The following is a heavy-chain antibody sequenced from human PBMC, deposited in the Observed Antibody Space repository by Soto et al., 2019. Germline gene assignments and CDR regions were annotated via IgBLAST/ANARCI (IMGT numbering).Heavy chain of an antibody. CDR2: IIPIFGTA. J-gene: IGHJ4*02. Sequence: ASVKVSCKASGYTFTSYAISWVRQAPGQGLEWMGGIIPIFGTANYAQKFQGRVTITADESTSTAYMELSSLRSEDTAVYYCTGRGERSPDAQFDYWGQGTLVTVSS. CDR1: GYTFTSYA. V-gene: IGHV1-69*13. D-gene: IGHD3-16*01. CDR3: TGRGERSPDAQFDY.